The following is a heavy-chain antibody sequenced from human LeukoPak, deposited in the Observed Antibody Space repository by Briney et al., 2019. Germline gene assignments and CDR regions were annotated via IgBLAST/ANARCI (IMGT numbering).Heavy chain of an antibody. V-gene: IGHV4-61*01. CDR3: ARGRLGATY. Sequence: SETLSLTCTVSGGSISRGSYYWSWTRQPPGKGLEWIGYIHHSGTTNYSPSLKSRVTVSVDMSKNQFFLNLTSVTAADTAVYYCARGRLGATYWGQGTLVTVSS. D-gene: IGHD1-26*01. CDR1: GGSISRGSYY. CDR2: IHHSGTT. J-gene: IGHJ4*02.